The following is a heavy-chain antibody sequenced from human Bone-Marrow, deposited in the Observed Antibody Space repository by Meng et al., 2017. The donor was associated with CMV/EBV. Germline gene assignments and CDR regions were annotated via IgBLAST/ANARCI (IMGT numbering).Heavy chain of an antibody. V-gene: IGHV1-69*02. CDR3: AAGHAEQLAAFDI. Sequence: SVKVSCKASGGTFSSYTISWVRQAPGQGLEWMGRIIPILGIANYAQKFRGRVTITADKSTSTAYMELSSLRSEDTAVYYCAAGHAEQLAAFDIWGQGTMVTVSS. CDR2: IIPILGIA. CDR1: GGTFSSYT. D-gene: IGHD6-13*01. J-gene: IGHJ3*02.